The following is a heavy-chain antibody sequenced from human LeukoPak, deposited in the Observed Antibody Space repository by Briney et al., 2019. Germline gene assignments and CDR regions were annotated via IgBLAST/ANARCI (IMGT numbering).Heavy chain of an antibody. CDR1: GFTFSSYN. D-gene: IGHD4-17*01. V-gene: IGHV3-23*01. J-gene: IGHJ4*02. Sequence: PGGSLRLSCAASGFTFSSYNMMWVRQAPGKGLEWVSAISGSGGSTYYADSVKGRFTISRDNSKNTLYLQMNSLRAEDTAVYYCAKVGDYYGDYEGFDYWGQGTLVTVSS. CDR2: ISGSGGST. CDR3: AKVGDYYGDYEGFDY.